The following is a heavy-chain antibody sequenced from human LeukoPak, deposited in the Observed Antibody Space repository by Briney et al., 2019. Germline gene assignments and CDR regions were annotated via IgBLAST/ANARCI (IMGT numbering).Heavy chain of an antibody. CDR2: IKQDGSEK. CDR1: GLAFSDYW. CDR3: ARERGGGLDY. J-gene: IGHJ4*02. D-gene: IGHD2-15*01. Sequence: GGSLRLSCAASGLAFSDYWMSWVRQAPGKGLEWVANIKQDGSEKYYVDSVKGRFTISRDNAKNSLYLQMNSLRAEDTAVYYCARERGGGLDYWGQGTLVTVSS. V-gene: IGHV3-7*01.